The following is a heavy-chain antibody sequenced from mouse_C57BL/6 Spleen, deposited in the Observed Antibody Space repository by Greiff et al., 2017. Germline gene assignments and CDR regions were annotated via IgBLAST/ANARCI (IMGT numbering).Heavy chain of an antibody. Sequence: EVKLMESGGGLVQPGGSLSLSCAASGFTFTDYYMSWVRQPPGKALEWLGFIRNKANGYTTEYSASVKGRFTISRDNSQSILYLQMNALRAEDSATYYCARQITTVVAPRNWYFDVWGTGTTVTVSA. V-gene: IGHV7-3*01. CDR2: IRNKANGYTT. CDR3: ARQITTVVAPRNWYFDV. D-gene: IGHD1-1*01. CDR1: GFTFTDYY. J-gene: IGHJ1*03.